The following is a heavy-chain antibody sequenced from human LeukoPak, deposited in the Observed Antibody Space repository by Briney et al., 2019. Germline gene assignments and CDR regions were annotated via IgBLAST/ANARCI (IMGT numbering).Heavy chain of an antibody. CDR1: GFIFSSYS. V-gene: IGHV3-48*01. CDR2: ISSSSSTI. J-gene: IGHJ4*02. Sequence: GGSLSLSCAASGFIFSSYSMNWVRQAPGKGMKWVSYISSSSSTIYYADSVKGRFTISRDNAKNSLYLQMNSLRAEDTAVYYCASYPLAAGLFHLGQGTLVTVSS. D-gene: IGHD6-13*01. CDR3: ASYPLAAGLFH.